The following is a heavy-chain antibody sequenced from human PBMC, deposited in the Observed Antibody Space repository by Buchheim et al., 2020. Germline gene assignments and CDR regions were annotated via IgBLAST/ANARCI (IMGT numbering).Heavy chain of an antibody. Sequence: QVQLQESGPGLVKPSETLSLTCTVSGGSINRYYWSWIRQPPGKGLEWIGYIYYSGSTNYNPSLKSRVSISIDTSQNHFSLNLTSVTAADTAVYYCAKALKRGFGDYDFDPWGQGTL. J-gene: IGHJ5*02. CDR3: AKALKRGFGDYDFDP. D-gene: IGHD4-17*01. CDR1: GGSINRYY. CDR2: IYYSGST. V-gene: IGHV4-59*01.